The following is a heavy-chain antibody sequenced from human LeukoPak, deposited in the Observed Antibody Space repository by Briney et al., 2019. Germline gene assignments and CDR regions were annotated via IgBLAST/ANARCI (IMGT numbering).Heavy chain of an antibody. D-gene: IGHD3-16*01. CDR2: INPNSGGT. Sequence: ASVKVSCKASGYTFTGYYVHWVRQAPGQGFEWMGWINPNSGGTNYAQKFQGRVTMTRDTSITTAYMELSSLRSDDTAVYYCARDRRLGESNAFDIWGQGTMVTVSS. CDR3: ARDRRLGESNAFDI. J-gene: IGHJ3*02. CDR1: GYTFTGYY. V-gene: IGHV1-2*02.